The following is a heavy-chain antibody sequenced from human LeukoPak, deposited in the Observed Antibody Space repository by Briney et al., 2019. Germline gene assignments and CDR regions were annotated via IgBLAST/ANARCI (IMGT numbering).Heavy chain of an antibody. Sequence: TGGSLRLSCTSSGFNFGDYAMSWVRQAPGKGLEWVGFIRSKAYGGTTEYAASVKGRFTISRDDSKTIAYLQMNSLKTEDTAVYYCTRGQKYYYGSGTYYFLFDYWGQGTLVTVSS. D-gene: IGHD3-10*01. CDR3: TRGQKYYYGSGTYYFLFDY. J-gene: IGHJ4*02. CDR1: GFNFGDYA. V-gene: IGHV3-49*04. CDR2: IRSKAYGGTT.